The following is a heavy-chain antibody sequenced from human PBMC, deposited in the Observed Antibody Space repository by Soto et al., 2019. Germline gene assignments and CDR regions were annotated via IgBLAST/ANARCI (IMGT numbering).Heavy chain of an antibody. D-gene: IGHD6-13*01. CDR2: IIPILGIA. V-gene: IGHV1-69*02. CDR1: GGTFSSYT. J-gene: IGHJ4*02. CDR3: ASSSSSWYADY. Sequence: SVKVSCKASGGTFSSYTISWVLQAPGQGLEWMGRIIPILGIANYAQKFQGRVTITADKSTSTAYMELSSLRSEDTAVYYCASSSSSWYADYWGQGTLVTVSS.